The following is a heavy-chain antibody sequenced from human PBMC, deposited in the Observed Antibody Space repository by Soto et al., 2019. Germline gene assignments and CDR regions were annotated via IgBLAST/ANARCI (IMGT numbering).Heavy chain of an antibody. CDR1: GFTFTSYS. CDR3: ARDSELLWFGELFHNFDS. Sequence: GGSLRLSCAASGFTFTSYSMNWARLAPGKGLEWVSSISSSSSYLYYADSVKGRFTISRDNAKNSLYLQMNSLRAEDTAVYSCARDSELLWFGELFHNFDSWGQGTLVTVSS. CDR2: ISSSSSYL. V-gene: IGHV3-21*01. D-gene: IGHD3-10*01. J-gene: IGHJ4*02.